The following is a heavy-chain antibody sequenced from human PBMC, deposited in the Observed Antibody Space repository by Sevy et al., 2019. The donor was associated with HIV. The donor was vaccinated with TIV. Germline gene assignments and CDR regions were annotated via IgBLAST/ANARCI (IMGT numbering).Heavy chain of an antibody. J-gene: IGHJ6*02. Sequence: GGSLRLSCAASGFTFSTYAMSWVRQTPGKGLQWVSVISDSGDSTYYADSVKGRFTISRDNSKNTMYRQMNSLRAEDTAVYYCARRPDFGRAIPSGVMDVWGQGTTVTVSS. CDR1: GFTFSTYA. CDR3: ARRPDFGRAIPSGVMDV. D-gene: IGHD2-21*01. V-gene: IGHV3-23*01. CDR2: ISDSGDST.